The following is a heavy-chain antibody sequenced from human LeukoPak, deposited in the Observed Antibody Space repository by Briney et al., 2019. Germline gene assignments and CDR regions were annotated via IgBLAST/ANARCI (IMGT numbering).Heavy chain of an antibody. V-gene: IGHV4-38-2*01. CDR1: GYSISGGYY. CDR3: ARVCGGDCLNAFDM. D-gene: IGHD2-21*01. Sequence: SETLSLTCAVSGYSISGGYYWGWIRQSPEKGLEWIGSMYHSGSTYYNPSLKSRVTISVDTSKNQFSLKLSSVTAADTAVYYSARVCGGDCLNAFDMWGQGTMVTVSS. CDR2: MYHSGST. J-gene: IGHJ3*02.